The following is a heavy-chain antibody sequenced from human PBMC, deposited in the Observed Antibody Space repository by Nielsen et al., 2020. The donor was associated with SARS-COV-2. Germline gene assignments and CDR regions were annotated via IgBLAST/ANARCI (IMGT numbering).Heavy chain of an antibody. Sequence: GASLKISCTASGFTFGDYAMSWFRQAPGKGLEWVGFIRSKAYGGTTEYAASVKGRFTISRDDSKSIAYLQMNSLKTEDTAVYYCTSLRITIFGVANPFDYWGQGTLVTVSS. CDR2: IRSKAYGGTT. J-gene: IGHJ4*02. V-gene: IGHV3-49*03. CDR1: GFTFGDYA. D-gene: IGHD3-3*01. CDR3: TSLRITIFGVANPFDY.